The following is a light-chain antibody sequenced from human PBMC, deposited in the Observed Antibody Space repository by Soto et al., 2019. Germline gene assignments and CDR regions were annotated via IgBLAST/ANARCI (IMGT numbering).Light chain of an antibody. CDR2: EVI. Sequence: QSALTQPPSASGSLGQSVTISCTGTSSDFGGYNYVSWYQQHPGKAPKLMIYEVIKRPSGVPDRFSGSRSGNTASLTVSGLQAEDEADYYCTSYAGSNNRYVFGSGTKVNVL. V-gene: IGLV2-8*01. CDR1: SSDFGGYNY. J-gene: IGLJ1*01. CDR3: TSYAGSNNRYV.